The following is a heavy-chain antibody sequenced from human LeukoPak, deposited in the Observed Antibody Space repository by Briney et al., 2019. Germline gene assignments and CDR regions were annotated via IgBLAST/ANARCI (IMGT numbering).Heavy chain of an antibody. Sequence: SETLSLTCTVSGGSISSGSYYWSWIRQPAGKGLEWIGSIDTSGSTNYNPSLKSRVTISVDTSKNQFSLKLSSVTAADTAVYYCARDYYDSSVWGQGTMVTVSS. CDR1: GGSISSGSYY. CDR3: ARDYYDSSV. J-gene: IGHJ3*01. V-gene: IGHV4-61*02. CDR2: IDTSGST. D-gene: IGHD3-22*01.